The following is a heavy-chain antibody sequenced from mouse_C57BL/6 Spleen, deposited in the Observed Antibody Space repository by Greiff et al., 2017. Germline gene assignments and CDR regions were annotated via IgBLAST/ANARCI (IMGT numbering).Heavy chain of an antibody. CDR2: ISYDGSN. Sequence: DVKLVESGPGLVKPSQSLSLTCSVTGYSITSGYYWNWNRQFPGNKLEWMGYISYDGSNNYNPSLKNRISITRDTSTNQFFLKLNSVTTEDTATYYSARDRYSNYEMDGWGQGTTRTVSS. CDR3: ARDRYSNYEMDG. V-gene: IGHV3-6*01. J-gene: IGHJ2*01. CDR1: GYSITSGYY. D-gene: IGHD2-5*01.